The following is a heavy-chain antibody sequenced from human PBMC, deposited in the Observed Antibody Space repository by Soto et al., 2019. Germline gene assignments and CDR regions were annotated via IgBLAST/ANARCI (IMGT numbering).Heavy chain of an antibody. D-gene: IGHD2-15*01. CDR3: TTGSVEGI. Sequence: EVQLVESAGGLVKPGGSLRLSCVASGFSFNEAWMNWVRQGPGEGLEWVGRIKTSAGGGATDYAAPVQGRFTISRDDSKNALYLHMNSLRTEDTAIYYCTTGSVEGIWGQGTTVTVSS. J-gene: IGHJ6*02. CDR2: IKTSAGGGAT. CDR1: GFSFNEAW. V-gene: IGHV3-15*07.